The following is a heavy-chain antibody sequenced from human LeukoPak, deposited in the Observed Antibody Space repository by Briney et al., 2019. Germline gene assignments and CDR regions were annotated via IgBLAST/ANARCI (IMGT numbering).Heavy chain of an antibody. CDR3: ARGYGDYGQRRYYFDY. D-gene: IGHD4-17*01. V-gene: IGHV1-46*01. CDR2: INPSGGST. Sequence: ASVKVSCKASGYTFTSYYMHWVRQAPGQGLEWMGIINPSGGSTSYARKFQGRVTMTRDTSTSTVYMELSSLRSEDTAVYYCARGYGDYGQRRYYFDYWGQGTLVTVSS. J-gene: IGHJ4*02. CDR1: GYTFTSYY.